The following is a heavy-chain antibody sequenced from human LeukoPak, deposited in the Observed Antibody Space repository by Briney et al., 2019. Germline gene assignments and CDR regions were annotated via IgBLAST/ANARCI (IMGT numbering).Heavy chain of an antibody. CDR1: GFTFDDYA. J-gene: IGHJ4*02. D-gene: IGHD2-21*02. V-gene: IGHV3-9*01. CDR2: ISWNSGSI. Sequence: PGRSLRLSCAASGFTFDDYAMHWVRQAPGKGLEWVSGISWNSGSIGYADSVKGRFTISRDNAKNSLYLQMNSLRAEDTALYYCAKALYPRVVVTTTASDYWGQGTLVTVSS. CDR3: AKALYPRVVVTTTASDY.